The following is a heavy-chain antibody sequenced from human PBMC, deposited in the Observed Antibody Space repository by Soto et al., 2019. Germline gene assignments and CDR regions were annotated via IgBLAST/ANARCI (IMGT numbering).Heavy chain of an antibody. V-gene: IGHV4-30-4*01. J-gene: IGHJ6*02. CDR1: GGSITSGDYY. CDR2: IYYGGST. Sequence: PSETLSLTCSVSGGSITSGDYYWSWIRRPPGRGPEYIGYIYYGGSTYYNPSLKSRLSISVDTSKKQFSLQLTSVTAADTAVYYCATTVGYNYNVDIWGQGTKVTVSS. CDR3: ATTVGYNYNVDI.